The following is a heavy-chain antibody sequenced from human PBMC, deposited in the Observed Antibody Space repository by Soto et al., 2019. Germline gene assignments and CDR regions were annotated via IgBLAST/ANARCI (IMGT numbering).Heavy chain of an antibody. Sequence: SVKVSCKASGGTFSSYAVSWVRQAPGQGLEWMGGIIPIFGTANYAQKFQGRVTITADKSTSTAYMELRSLRSDDTAVYYCARDRYYYDSSGYYYFDYWGQGTLVTVSS. D-gene: IGHD3-22*01. CDR1: GGTFSSYA. CDR2: IIPIFGTA. V-gene: IGHV1-69*06. CDR3: ARDRYYYDSSGYYYFDY. J-gene: IGHJ4*02.